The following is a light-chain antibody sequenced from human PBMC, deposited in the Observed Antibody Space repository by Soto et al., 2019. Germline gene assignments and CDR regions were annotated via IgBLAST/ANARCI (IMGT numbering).Light chain of an antibody. J-gene: IGLJ2*01. CDR2: NTN. Sequence: QSVLTQPPSASGTPGQRVTISCSGSSSNIGTNTVNWYPQFPGSAPQLLLYNTNQRPSGVPGRFSGSKSGTSASLAISGLQSEDDADYSCADWDGSLDVVLFGGGTKLTVL. CDR3: ADWDGSLDVVL. CDR1: SSNIGTNT. V-gene: IGLV1-44*01.